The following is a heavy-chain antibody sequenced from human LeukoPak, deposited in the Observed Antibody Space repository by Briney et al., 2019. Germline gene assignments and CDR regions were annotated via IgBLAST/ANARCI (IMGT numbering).Heavy chain of an antibody. CDR3: ARGSTLNYYGMDV. J-gene: IGHJ6*02. D-gene: IGHD2-15*01. V-gene: IGHV4-4*07. CDR2: IYTSGST. CDR1: GGSIGSYY. Sequence: SETLSLTCTVSGGSIGSYYWSWIRQPAGKGLEWIGRIYTSGSTNYNPSLKSRVIISVDTSKNQFSLNLSSVTAADTAVYYCARGSTLNYYGMDVWGQGTTVTVSS.